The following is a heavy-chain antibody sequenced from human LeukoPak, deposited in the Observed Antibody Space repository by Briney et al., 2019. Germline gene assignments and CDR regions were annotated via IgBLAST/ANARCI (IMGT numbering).Heavy chain of an antibody. Sequence: RAGASLRLSCAASGLTFISYAMRWVRQAPGKGLEWVSAISGSGGSTYYADSVKGRFTISRDNSKNTLYLQMNSLRAEDTAVYYCAKDPHYDFWSGYEYYFDYWGQGTLVTVSS. CDR2: ISGSGGST. J-gene: IGHJ4*02. CDR1: GLTFISYA. D-gene: IGHD3-3*01. CDR3: AKDPHYDFWSGYEYYFDY. V-gene: IGHV3-23*01.